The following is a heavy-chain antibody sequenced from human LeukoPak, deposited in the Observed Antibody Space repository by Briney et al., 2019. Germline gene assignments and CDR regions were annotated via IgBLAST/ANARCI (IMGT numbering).Heavy chain of an antibody. CDR2: VNLQGST. Sequence: SGTLSLTCGVSGGSISNTNWWTWVRPPPGKGLEWIGEVNLQGSTNYNPSLKSRVAISVDKSENQISLKLTSVTAADTAVYYCAREGGPYRPLDYSGQGTLVTVAS. V-gene: IGHV4-4*02. CDR1: GGSISNTNW. CDR3: AREGGPYRPLDY. J-gene: IGHJ4*02.